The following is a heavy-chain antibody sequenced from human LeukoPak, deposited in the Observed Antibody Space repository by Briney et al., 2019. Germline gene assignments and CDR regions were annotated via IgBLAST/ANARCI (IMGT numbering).Heavy chain of an antibody. D-gene: IGHD6-25*01. CDR2: ISGNGGTT. J-gene: IGHJ4*02. CDR3: ARDSAAHGGY. V-gene: IGHV3-23*01. CDR1: GSTFSSYA. Sequence: GGSLRLSCAASGSTFSSYAMSWVRRAPGKGLEWVSYISGNGGTTYYADSVKGRFTISRDNSKNMLYLQMNSLRAEDTAVYYCARDSAAHGGYWGQGTPVIVSS.